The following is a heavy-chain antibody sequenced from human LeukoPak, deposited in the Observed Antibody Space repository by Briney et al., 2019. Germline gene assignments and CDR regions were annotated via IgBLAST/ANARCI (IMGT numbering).Heavy chain of an antibody. CDR1: GFTFSSYG. CDR2: ISYDGSNK. Sequence: GRSLRLSCAASGFTFSSYGMHWVRQAPGKGLEWVAVISYDGSNKYYADSVKGRFTISRDNSKNTLYLQMNSLRAEDTAVYYCARDFGSGSYFGYYHYAMDVWGQGTTVTVSS. J-gene: IGHJ6*02. D-gene: IGHD3-10*01. CDR3: ARDFGSGSYFGYYHYAMDV. V-gene: IGHV3-30*03.